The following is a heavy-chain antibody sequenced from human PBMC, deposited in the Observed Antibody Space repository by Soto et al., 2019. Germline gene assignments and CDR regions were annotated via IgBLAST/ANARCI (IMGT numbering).Heavy chain of an antibody. Sequence: SVKVSCTSSGGTFSIYAISWVRQAPGQGLEWMGGIIPIFGTANYAQKFQGRVTITADESTSTAYMELSSLRSEDTAVYYCARATADYYYYGMDVWGQGNTVTVSS. J-gene: IGHJ6*02. CDR2: IIPIFGTA. D-gene: IGHD2-21*02. CDR1: GGTFSIYA. CDR3: ARATADYYYYGMDV. V-gene: IGHV1-69*13.